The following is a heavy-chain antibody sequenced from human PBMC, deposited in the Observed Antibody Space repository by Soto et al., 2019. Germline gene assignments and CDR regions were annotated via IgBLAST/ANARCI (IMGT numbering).Heavy chain of an antibody. CDR1: GGSISNYY. CDR3: ARRHRGHLAY. J-gene: IGHJ4*02. CDR2: IYDSGST. Sequence: PSETLSLTCTVSGGSISNYYWSWVRQPPGKGLEWIGYIYDSGSTNYNPSLKTRVTISVDTSKNQFSLKLSSVTAADTAVYYCARRHRGHLAYWGQGTLVTVSS. V-gene: IGHV4-59*08. D-gene: IGHD3-16*02.